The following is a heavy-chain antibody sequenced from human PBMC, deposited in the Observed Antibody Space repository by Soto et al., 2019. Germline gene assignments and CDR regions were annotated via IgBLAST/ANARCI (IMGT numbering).Heavy chain of an antibody. V-gene: IGHV3-66*03. Sequence: EVQLVESGGGLIQPGGSLRLSCAASGFTVSSNYMSWVRQAPGKGLEWVSVIYSCGSTYYADSVKGRFTISRDNSKNTLYIQMNSLRSEDTAVYYCASTQWVSGWSTHYYYGMDVWGQGTTVTVSS. CDR1: GFTVSSNY. CDR2: IYSCGST. CDR3: ASTQWVSGWSTHYYYGMDV. D-gene: IGHD6-19*01. J-gene: IGHJ6*02.